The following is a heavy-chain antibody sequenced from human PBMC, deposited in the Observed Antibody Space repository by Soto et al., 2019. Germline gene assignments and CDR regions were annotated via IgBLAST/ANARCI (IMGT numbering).Heavy chain of an antibody. Sequence: CKGSEYSFTTYWIAWVRQMPGKGLEWMGIIYPGDSDTRYSPSFQGQVTISADKSISTSYLQWSSLRASDTAMYYCARGYFFDYWGQGTLVTVSS. CDR1: EYSFTTYW. CDR3: ARGYFFDY. V-gene: IGHV5-51*01. CDR2: IYPGDSDT. J-gene: IGHJ4*02.